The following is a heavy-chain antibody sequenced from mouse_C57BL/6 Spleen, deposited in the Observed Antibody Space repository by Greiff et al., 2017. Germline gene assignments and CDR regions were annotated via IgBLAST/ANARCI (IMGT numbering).Heavy chain of an antibody. D-gene: IGHD2-3*01. J-gene: IGHJ1*03. CDR2: IRNKANGYTT. V-gene: IGHV7-3*01. Sequence: EVHLVESGGGLVQPGGSLSLSCAASGFTFTDYYMSWVRQPPGKALEWLGFIRNKANGYTTEYSASVKGRFTISRDNSQSILYLQMNALRAEDSATYYCARLDDGNYVRYFDVWGTGTTVTVSS. CDR3: ARLDDGNYVRYFDV. CDR1: GFTFTDYY.